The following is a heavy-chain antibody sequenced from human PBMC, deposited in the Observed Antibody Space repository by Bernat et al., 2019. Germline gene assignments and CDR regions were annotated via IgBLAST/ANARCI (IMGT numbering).Heavy chain of an antibody. Sequence: QVQLVESGGGVVQPGRSLRLSCAASGFTFSSYAMHWVRQAPGKGLEWGGVISYDGSHKYYPASVKGRFNLSRDNSKNTLYLQMNSLRAEDTAVYYCARGSHGPTWIQDYYYGMDVWGQGTTVTVSS. CDR2: ISYDGSHK. D-gene: IGHD5-18*01. CDR1: GFTFSSYA. CDR3: ARGSHGPTWIQDYYYGMDV. J-gene: IGHJ6*02. V-gene: IGHV3-30-3*01.